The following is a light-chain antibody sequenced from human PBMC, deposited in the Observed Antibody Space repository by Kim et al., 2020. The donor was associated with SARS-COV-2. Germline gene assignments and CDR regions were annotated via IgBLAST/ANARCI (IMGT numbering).Light chain of an antibody. J-gene: IGKJ2*01. CDR1: QSVSNN. CDR3: QQYNNWSS. CDR2: AAS. Sequence: LSVSPGERATLSCRASQSVSNNLAWYQQKPGQAPRLLTYAASTRATGIPGRFSGSGSGTDFTLTISSLQSEDFAVYYCQQYNNWSSFGQGTKLEI. V-gene: IGKV3-15*01.